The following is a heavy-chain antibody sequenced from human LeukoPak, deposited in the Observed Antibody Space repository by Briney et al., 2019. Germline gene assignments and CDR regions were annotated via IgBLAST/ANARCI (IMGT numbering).Heavy chain of an antibody. CDR1: GFTFSSYA. V-gene: IGHV3-64*01. J-gene: IGHJ5*02. CDR3: ARDGSSGCFDP. Sequence: GGSLRLSCAASGFTFSSYAMHWVRQAPGKGLEYVSAISSNEGSTYYANSVKGRFTISRDNSKNTLYLQMGSLRAEDMAVYYCARDGSSGCFDPWGQGTLVTVSS. CDR2: ISSNEGST. D-gene: IGHD6-19*01.